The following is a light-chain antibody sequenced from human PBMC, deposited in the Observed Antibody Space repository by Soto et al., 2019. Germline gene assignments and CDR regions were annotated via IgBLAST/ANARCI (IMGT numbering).Light chain of an antibody. J-gene: IGLJ3*02. CDR2: STD. V-gene: IGLV8-61*01. CDR1: SGSVSTTYY. Sequence: QTVVTQEPSFSVSPGRTVTLTCGLSSGSVSTTYYPTWYQQTPGQAPRTLIYSTDTRSSGVPDRFSGSILGNKAALTITGAQADDEADYYCVLYMGRGIWVFGGGTNVTVL. CDR3: VLYMGRGIWV.